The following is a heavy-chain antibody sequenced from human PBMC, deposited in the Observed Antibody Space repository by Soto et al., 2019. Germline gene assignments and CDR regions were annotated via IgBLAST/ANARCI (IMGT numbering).Heavy chain of an antibody. CDR3: ASRGYSYGYDARDN. J-gene: IGHJ4*02. Sequence: ASVKVSCKASGYTFTGYYMLSVRQAPGQGLEWMGWINPNSGGTNYAQKFQGRVTMTRDTSISTAYMELSRLRSDDTAVYYCASRGYSYGYDARDNWGQGTLVTVS. D-gene: IGHD5-18*01. CDR2: INPNSGGT. V-gene: IGHV1-2*02. CDR1: GYTFTGYY.